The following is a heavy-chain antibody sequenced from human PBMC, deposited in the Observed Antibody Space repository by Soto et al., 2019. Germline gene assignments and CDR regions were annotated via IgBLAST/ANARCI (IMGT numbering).Heavy chain of an antibody. J-gene: IGHJ4*02. V-gene: IGHV3-23*01. CDR1: GFSFGGYA. Sequence: EVELLQSGGALAQPGGSLRISCEVSGFSFGGYAMTWVRQAPGKGLEWVSTISGSGATKYYADSVRGRFTISRDNSKDTLYLQMSSLRAEDPAIYFCATASKGYTGYVLDFWGQGTPVTVSP. CDR2: ISGSGATK. D-gene: IGHD5-12*01. CDR3: ATASKGYTGYVLDF.